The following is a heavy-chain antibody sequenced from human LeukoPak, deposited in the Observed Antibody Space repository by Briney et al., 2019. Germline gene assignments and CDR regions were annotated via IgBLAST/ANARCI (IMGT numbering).Heavy chain of an antibody. D-gene: IGHD3-22*01. Sequence: GGSLRLSCAASGFTFSSYAMSWVRQAPGKGLEWVSAISGSGGRTYYADSVKGRFTISRDNSKNTLYLQMNSLRAEDTAVYYCAKDRTNGDDYYDSSGYYFDYWGQGTLVTVSS. CDR2: ISGSGGRT. J-gene: IGHJ4*02. V-gene: IGHV3-23*01. CDR1: GFTFSSYA. CDR3: AKDRTNGDDYYDSSGYYFDY.